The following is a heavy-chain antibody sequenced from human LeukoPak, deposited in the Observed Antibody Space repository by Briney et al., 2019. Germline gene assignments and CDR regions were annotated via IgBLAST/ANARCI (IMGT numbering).Heavy chain of an antibody. D-gene: IGHD6-13*01. J-gene: IGHJ5*02. CDR2: IYYSGST. V-gene: IGHV4-39*01. CDR1: GGSISSSSYY. Sequence: PSECLSLTCTVSGGSISSSSYYWGWIRQPPGKGLELIGSIYYSGSTYYNPSLKSRVTISVDTSKNQFSLKLSSVTAADTAVYYCARSPGIAAAGNWFDPWGQGTLVTVSS. CDR3: ARSPGIAAAGNWFDP.